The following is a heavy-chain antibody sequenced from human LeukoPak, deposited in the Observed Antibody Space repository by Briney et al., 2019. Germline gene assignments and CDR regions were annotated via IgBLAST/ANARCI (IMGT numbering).Heavy chain of an antibody. CDR2: IYYSGST. Sequence: PSQTLSLTCTVSGGAISSGDYYWSWIRQPPGKGLEWIGYIYYSGSTYYNPSLKSRVTISVDTSKNQFSLKLGSVTAADTAVYYCARVPRDTMVRGVIEDWGQGTLVTVSS. CDR3: ARVPRDTMVRGVIED. D-gene: IGHD3-10*01. J-gene: IGHJ4*02. CDR1: GGAISSGDYY. V-gene: IGHV4-30-4*01.